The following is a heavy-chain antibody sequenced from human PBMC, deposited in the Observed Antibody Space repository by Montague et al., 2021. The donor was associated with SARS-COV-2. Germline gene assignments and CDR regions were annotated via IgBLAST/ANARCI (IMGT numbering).Heavy chain of an antibody. CDR1: GDSITPYGGCIGGYF. D-gene: IGHD2/OR15-2a*01. J-gene: IGHJ5*02. V-gene: IGHV4-4*07. Sequence: SETLSLTCSVSGDSITPYGGCIGGYFWSWIRQPAGKGLEWIGRIYANGNFDYNPSLNSRVSMSMDTSKQEFSMRLISVTAADTAAYYCARDAYYFGPGRGKHGPFDPWGQGILVTVSS. CDR3: ARDAYYFGPGRGKHGPFDP. CDR2: IYANGNF.